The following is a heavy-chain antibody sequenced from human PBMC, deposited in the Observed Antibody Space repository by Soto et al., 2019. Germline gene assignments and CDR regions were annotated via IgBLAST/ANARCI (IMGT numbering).Heavy chain of an antibody. CDR2: IIPIFGTA. D-gene: IGHD2-15*01. Sequence: ASVKVSCKASGGTFSSYAISWVRQAPGQGLEWMGGIIPIFGTANYAQKFQGRVTITADESTSTAYMELSSLRSEDTAVYYCAREGGGNPYYYYYGMDVWGQGTTVTVSS. CDR1: GGTFSSYA. V-gene: IGHV1-69*13. CDR3: AREGGGNPYYYYYGMDV. J-gene: IGHJ6*02.